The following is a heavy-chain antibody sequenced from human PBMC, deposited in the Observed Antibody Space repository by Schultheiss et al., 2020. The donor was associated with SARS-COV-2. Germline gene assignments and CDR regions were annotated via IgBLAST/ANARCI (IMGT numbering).Heavy chain of an antibody. Sequence: ASVKVSCKASGYTFTSYDINWVRQATGQGLEWMGWINPNSGGTNYAQKFQGWVTMTRDTSISTAYMELSRLRSDDTAVYYCASRGSDSSSWYYYYGMDVWGQGTTVTVSS. V-gene: IGHV1-2*04. CDR3: ASRGSDSSSWYYYYGMDV. CDR1: GYTFTSYD. D-gene: IGHD6-13*01. CDR2: INPNSGGT. J-gene: IGHJ6*02.